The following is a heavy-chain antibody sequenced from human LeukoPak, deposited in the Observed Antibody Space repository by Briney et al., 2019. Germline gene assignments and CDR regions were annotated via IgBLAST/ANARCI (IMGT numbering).Heavy chain of an antibody. CDR2: ISSSSSTI. Sequence: GGSLRLSCAASGFTFSSYSMNWVRQAPGKGLEWVSYISSSSSTIYYADSVKGRFTISRDNAQNSLYLQMNSLRAEDTAVYYCARGYSGGRSAVDYWGQGTLVTVSS. J-gene: IGHJ4*02. CDR3: ARGYSGGRSAVDY. V-gene: IGHV3-48*04. CDR1: GFTFSSYS. D-gene: IGHD6-19*01.